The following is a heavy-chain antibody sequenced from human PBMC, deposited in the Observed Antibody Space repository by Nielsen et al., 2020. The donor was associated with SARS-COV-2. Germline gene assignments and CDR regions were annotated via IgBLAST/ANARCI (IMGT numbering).Heavy chain of an antibody. CDR3: ARDWGYETTDYYYSY. Sequence: SVKVSCKASGGTFSRPSISWVRQAPGQGLEWMGRIIPILGLTNYAQKFQGRVTITADESTNTAYMEMRSLRSEDTAVYYCARDWGYETTDYYYSYWGQGTLVTVSS. V-gene: IGHV1-69*04. J-gene: IGHJ4*02. D-gene: IGHD2/OR15-2a*01. CDR2: IIPILGLT. CDR1: GGTFSRPS.